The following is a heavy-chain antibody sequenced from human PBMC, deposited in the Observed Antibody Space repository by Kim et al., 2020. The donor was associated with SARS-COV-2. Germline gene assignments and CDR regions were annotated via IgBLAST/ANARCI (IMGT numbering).Heavy chain of an antibody. CDR3: AREHCFYHFMDI. Sequence: YYTPSLKSLVMTSVDTSKNQFSLGVSSVTAADTAVYYCAREHCFYHFMDIWGRGTTVTVSS. V-gene: IGHV4-31*01. J-gene: IGHJ6*03. D-gene: IGHD2-21*02.